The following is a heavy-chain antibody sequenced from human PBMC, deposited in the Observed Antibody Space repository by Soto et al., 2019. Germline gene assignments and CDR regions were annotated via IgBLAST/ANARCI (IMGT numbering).Heavy chain of an antibody. CDR2: ISAYNGKT. CDR1: GYTFTSYG. CDR3: ARAPRSPPYYGPGSYFPNYYGMDV. D-gene: IGHD3-10*01. J-gene: IGHJ6*02. V-gene: IGHV1-18*01. Sequence: QVQLVQSGAEVKKPGASVKVSCKASGYTFTSYGISWVRQAPGQGLEWMGWISAYNGKTNYAQKLQGRVTMTTDTSTSSAYMELRSLRSDDTAVYNCARAPRSPPYYGPGSYFPNYYGMDVWGQGTTVTVSS.